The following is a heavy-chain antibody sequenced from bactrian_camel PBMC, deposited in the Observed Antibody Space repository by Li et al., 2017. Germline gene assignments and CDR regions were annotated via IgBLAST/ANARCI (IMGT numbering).Heavy chain of an antibody. D-gene: IGHD1*01. V-gene: IGHV3S1*01. CDR2: IASGGGST. CDR3: AAGLFGYIDTQSGI. CDR1: GYTASRAC. Sequence: HVQLVESGGGSVQPGGSLRLSCAVSGYTASRACMAWFCQGPGKGLEWVSAIASGGGSTYYSDSVKGRFTISRDNAKNTLSLQMNSLQTEDTGVYYCAAGLFGYIDTQSGIWGQGTQVTVS. J-gene: IGHJ4*01.